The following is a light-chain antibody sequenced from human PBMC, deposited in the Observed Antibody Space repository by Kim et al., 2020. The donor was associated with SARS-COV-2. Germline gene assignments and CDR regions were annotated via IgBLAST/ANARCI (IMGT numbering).Light chain of an antibody. Sequence: LGQTVRITCQGDSLRSYYASWYQQKPGQAPVLVIYGKNNRPSGIPDRFSGSSSGNTASLTITGAQAEDEADYYRNSRDSSGNHLRVFGGGTQLTVL. J-gene: IGLJ3*02. CDR1: SLRSYY. CDR2: GKN. CDR3: NSRDSSGNHLRV. V-gene: IGLV3-19*01.